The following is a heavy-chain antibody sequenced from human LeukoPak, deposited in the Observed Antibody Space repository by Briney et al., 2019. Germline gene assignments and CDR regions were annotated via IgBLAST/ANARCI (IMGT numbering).Heavy chain of an antibody. Sequence: GGSLRLSCAASGFTVSNNYMTWVRQAPGKGLEWVSAISGSGGSTYYADSVKGRFTISRDNSKNTLYLQMNSLRAEDTAVYYCAKGYTPRGGYWGQGTLVTVSS. CDR2: ISGSGGST. V-gene: IGHV3-23*01. CDR3: AKGYTPRGGY. D-gene: IGHD2-2*02. CDR1: GFTVSNNY. J-gene: IGHJ4*02.